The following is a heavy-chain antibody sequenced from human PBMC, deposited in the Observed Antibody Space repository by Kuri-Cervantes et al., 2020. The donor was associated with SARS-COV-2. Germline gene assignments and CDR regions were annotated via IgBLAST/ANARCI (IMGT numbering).Heavy chain of an antibody. CDR3: ARDSVRYYYDSSGYYPPRDYYYYGMDV. Sequence: GGSLRLSCAASGFTFSSYSMNWVRQAPGKGLEWVSYISSSSSTIYYADSVKGRITISRDNAKNSLYLQMNSLRAEDTAVYYCARDSVRYYYDSSGYYPPRDYYYYGMDVWGQGTTVTVSS. J-gene: IGHJ6*02. D-gene: IGHD3-22*01. V-gene: IGHV3-48*01. CDR2: ISSSSSTI. CDR1: GFTFSSYS.